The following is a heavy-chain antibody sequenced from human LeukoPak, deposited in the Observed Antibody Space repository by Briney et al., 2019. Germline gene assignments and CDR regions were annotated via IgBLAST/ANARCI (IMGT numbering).Heavy chain of an antibody. CDR3: ASYWEGENWFDP. Sequence: NSGGSLRLSCAASGFTFSSYAMSWVRQAPGKGLEWVSSISSSSSYIYYADSVKGRFTISRDNAKNSLYLQMNSLRAEDTAVYYCASYWEGENWFDPWGQGTLVTVSS. D-gene: IGHD3-16*01. CDR2: ISSSSSYI. CDR1: GFTFSSYA. V-gene: IGHV3-21*01. J-gene: IGHJ5*02.